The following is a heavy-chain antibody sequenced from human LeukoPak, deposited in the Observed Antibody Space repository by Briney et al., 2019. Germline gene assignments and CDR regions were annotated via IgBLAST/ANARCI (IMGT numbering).Heavy chain of an antibody. Sequence: GASVKVSCKASGYTFTSYYMHWVRQAPGQGLEWMEINNPSSGTTSYAQKFQGRVTMTRDTSTSTVYMELSSLTSEDTAVYFCARDRGLLYGSSGCLDYWGQGTLVTVSS. CDR2: NNPSSGTT. CDR1: GYTFTSYY. J-gene: IGHJ4*02. CDR3: ARDRGLLYGSSGCLDY. D-gene: IGHD6-19*01. V-gene: IGHV1-46*01.